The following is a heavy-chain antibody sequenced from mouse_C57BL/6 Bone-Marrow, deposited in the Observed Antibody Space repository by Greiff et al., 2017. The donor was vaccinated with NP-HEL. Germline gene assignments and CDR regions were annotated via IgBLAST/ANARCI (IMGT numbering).Heavy chain of an antibody. CDR1: GFTFSDYY. Sequence: EVQLVESGGGLVQPGGSLKLSCAASGFTFSDYYMYWVRQTPEKRLEWVAYISNGGGSTYYPDTVKGRFTISRDNAKNTLYLQMGRLKSEDTAMYYCANYYGSSYGAMDYWGQGTSVTVSS. CDR3: ANYYGSSYGAMDY. J-gene: IGHJ4*01. D-gene: IGHD1-1*01. CDR2: ISNGGGST. V-gene: IGHV5-12*01.